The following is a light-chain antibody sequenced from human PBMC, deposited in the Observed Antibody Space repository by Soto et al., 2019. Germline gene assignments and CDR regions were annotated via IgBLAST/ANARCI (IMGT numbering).Light chain of an antibody. J-gene: IGKJ4*01. CDR3: QQYNNWPLT. CDR1: QSISSN. Sequence: TVMTLSAATLSVSPGERATLSCRASQSISSNLAWYQQKHGQAPRLLIYGASTRATGIPARFTGSGYGTEFTLTISSLQSEDFAVYYCQQYNNWPLTFGGGTKVDIK. V-gene: IGKV3-15*01. CDR2: GAS.